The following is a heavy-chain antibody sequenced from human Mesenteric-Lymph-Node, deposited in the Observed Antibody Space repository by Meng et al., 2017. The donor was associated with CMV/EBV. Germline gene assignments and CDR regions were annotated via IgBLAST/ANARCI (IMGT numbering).Heavy chain of an antibody. CDR2: ISRSGSTI. J-gene: IGHJ4*02. D-gene: IGHD6-13*01. CDR3: AREGAAAGFDY. Sequence: GESLKISCAASGFTFSDYYMSWIRQAPGKGLEWVSYISRSGSTIYYADSVKGRFTISRDNAKNSLYLQMNSLRAEDTAVYYCAREGAAAGFDYWGQGTLVTVSS. CDR1: GFTFSDYY. V-gene: IGHV3-11*01.